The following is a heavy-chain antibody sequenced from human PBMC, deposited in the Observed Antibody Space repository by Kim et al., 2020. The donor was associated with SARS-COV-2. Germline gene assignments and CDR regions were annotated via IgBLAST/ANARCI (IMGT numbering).Heavy chain of an antibody. D-gene: IGHD6-13*01. CDR2: IRSKAYGGTT. V-gene: IGHV3-49*03. Sequence: GGSLRLSCTASGFTFGDYAMSWFRQAPGKGLEWVGFIRSKAYGGTTEYAASVKGRFTISRDDSKSIAYLQMNSLKTEDTAVYYCTRSPLYSSSWSRSPENWFDPWGQGTLVTVSS. CDR1: GFTFGDYA. J-gene: IGHJ5*02. CDR3: TRSPLYSSSWSRSPENWFDP.